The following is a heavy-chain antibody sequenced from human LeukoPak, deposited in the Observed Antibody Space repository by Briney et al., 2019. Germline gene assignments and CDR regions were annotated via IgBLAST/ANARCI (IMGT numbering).Heavy chain of an antibody. V-gene: IGHV3-21*01. Sequence: PGRSLRLSCAASGFTFSHYGMHWVRQAPGKGLEWVSSISSSSSYIYYADSVKGRFTISRDNAKNSLYLQMNSLRAEDTAVYYCARDKADSSGTKGYWGQGTLVTVSS. D-gene: IGHD3-22*01. CDR1: GFTFSHYG. CDR2: ISSSSSYI. J-gene: IGHJ4*02. CDR3: ARDKADSSGTKGY.